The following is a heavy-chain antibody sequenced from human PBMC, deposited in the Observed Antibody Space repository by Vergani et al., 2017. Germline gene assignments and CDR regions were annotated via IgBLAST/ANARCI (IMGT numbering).Heavy chain of an antibody. V-gene: IGHV3-30*02. J-gene: IGHJ4*02. D-gene: IGHD1-26*01. Sequence: QVQLVESGGGVVQPGGSLRLSCAASGFTFSSYGMHWVRQAPGKGLEWVAFIRYDGSNKYYADSVKGRFTISRDNSKNTRYLQMNSRRAEDTAVYYCAKIVGATSLRNHFDYWGQGTLVTVSS. CDR2: IRYDGSNK. CDR1: GFTFSSYG. CDR3: AKIVGATSLRNHFDY.